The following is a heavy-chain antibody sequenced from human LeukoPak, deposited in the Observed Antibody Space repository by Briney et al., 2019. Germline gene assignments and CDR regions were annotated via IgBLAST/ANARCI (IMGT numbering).Heavy chain of an antibody. CDR3: ARNNWGVDY. CDR2: INSDGSDT. CDR1: GFTFRNHW. D-gene: IGHD7-27*01. V-gene: IGHV3-74*01. J-gene: IGHJ4*02. Sequence: GGSLRLSCAASGFTFRNHWMHWVRQAPGKGLVWVARINSDGSDTSHADSVEGRFTISRDNAKDTLYLQMNSLRVEDTAVYYCARNNWGVDYWGQGTLVAVSS.